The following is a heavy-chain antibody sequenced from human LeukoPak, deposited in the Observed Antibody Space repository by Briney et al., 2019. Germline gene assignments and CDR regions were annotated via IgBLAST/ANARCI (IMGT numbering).Heavy chain of an antibody. CDR2: IYYSGST. J-gene: IGHJ3*02. CDR3: AREDSSSWEHAFDI. CDR1: GGSISSYY. D-gene: IGHD6-13*01. V-gene: IGHV4-59*08. Sequence: SEALSLTCTVSGGSISSYYWSWIRQPPGKGLEWIGYIYYSGSTNYNPSLKSRVTISVDTSKNQFSLKLSSVTAADTAVYYCAREDSSSWEHAFDIWGQGTMVTVSS.